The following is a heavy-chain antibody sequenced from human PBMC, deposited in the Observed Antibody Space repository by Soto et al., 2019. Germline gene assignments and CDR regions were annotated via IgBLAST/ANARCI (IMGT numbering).Heavy chain of an antibody. CDR3: AKAFYDYVWGSCRHFDY. Sequence: PGGSLRLSCVASGFTFSSYAMSWVRQAPGRGLEWVSAISGSGGSTYYADSVKGRFTISRDNSKNTLYLQMNSLRAEDTAVYYCAKAFYDYVWGSCRHFDYWGQGTLVTVSS. CDR2: ISGSGGST. CDR1: GFTFSSYA. J-gene: IGHJ4*02. V-gene: IGHV3-23*01. D-gene: IGHD3-16*02.